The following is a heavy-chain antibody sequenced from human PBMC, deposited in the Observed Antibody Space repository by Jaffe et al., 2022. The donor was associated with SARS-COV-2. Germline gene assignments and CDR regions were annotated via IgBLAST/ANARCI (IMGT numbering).Heavy chain of an antibody. D-gene: IGHD3-3*01. J-gene: IGHJ5*02. Sequence: EVQLVESGGGLVQPGGSLRLSCAASGFTFSSYWMSWVRQAPGKGLEWVANIKQDGSEKYYVDSVKGRFTISRDNAKNSLYLQMNSLRAEDTAVYYCARVAVRFLGGLAFDPWGQGTLVTVSS. CDR1: GFTFSSYW. CDR2: IKQDGSEK. V-gene: IGHV3-7*01. CDR3: ARVAVRFLGGLAFDP.